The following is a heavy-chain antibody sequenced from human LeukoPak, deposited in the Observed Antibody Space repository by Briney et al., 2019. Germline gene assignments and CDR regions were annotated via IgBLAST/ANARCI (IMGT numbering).Heavy chain of an antibody. D-gene: IGHD4-17*01. V-gene: IGHV3-74*01. CDR3: ARVGARQILEY. CDR1: GFSFSGHW. J-gene: IGHJ4*02. Sequence: GGSLRLSCTASGFSFSGHWMHWARQLPGKGLVWVSRISPTGSTTSYADSVKGRFTVSRDNAKNSLYLQMNSLRAEDTAVYYCARVGARQILEYWGQGTLVTVSS. CDR2: ISPTGSTT.